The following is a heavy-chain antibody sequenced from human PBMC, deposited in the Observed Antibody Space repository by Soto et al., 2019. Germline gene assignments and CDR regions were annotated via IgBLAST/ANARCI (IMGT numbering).Heavy chain of an antibody. Sequence: GGSLRLSCAASGFTFSSYSMNWVRQAPGKGLEWVSYISSSSSTIYYADSVKGRFTISRDNAKNSLYLQMNSLRAEDTAVYYCARDSGLMVYAIAAAGDIDYWGQGTLVTVSS. CDR1: GFTFSSYS. D-gene: IGHD2-8*01. CDR2: ISSSSSTI. V-gene: IGHV3-48*01. J-gene: IGHJ4*02. CDR3: ARDSGLMVYAIAAAGDIDY.